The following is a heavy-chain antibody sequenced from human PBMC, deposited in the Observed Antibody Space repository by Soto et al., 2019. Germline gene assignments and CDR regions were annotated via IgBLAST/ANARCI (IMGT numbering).Heavy chain of an antibody. J-gene: IGHJ4*02. CDR3: ARDVRREHNRLFDY. V-gene: IGHV1-69*01. CDR1: GGTFSSYA. CDR2: IIPIFGTA. D-gene: IGHD1-1*01. Sequence: QVQLVQSGAEVKKPGSSVKVSCKASGGTFSSYAISWVRQAPGQGLEWMGGIIPIFGTANYAQKFQGRVRITADDSTSTAYLELSSLRSEDTAVYYCARDVRREHNRLFDYWGQGTLVTVSS.